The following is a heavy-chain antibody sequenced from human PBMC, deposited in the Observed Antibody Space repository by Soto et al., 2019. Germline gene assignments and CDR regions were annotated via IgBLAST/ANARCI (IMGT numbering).Heavy chain of an antibody. CDR2: ISYDGINK. V-gene: IGHV3-30*18. D-gene: IGHD6-6*01. CDR3: AKGMGYSSSSCPNH. Sequence: PGGSLRLSCAASGFTFSSYGMHWVRQAPGKGLEWVAVISYDGINKYYADSVKGRFTISRDNSKNTLYLQMNSLRAEDTAVYYCAKGMGYSSSSCPNHWGRGTLVTVSS. J-gene: IGHJ4*02. CDR1: GFTFSSYG.